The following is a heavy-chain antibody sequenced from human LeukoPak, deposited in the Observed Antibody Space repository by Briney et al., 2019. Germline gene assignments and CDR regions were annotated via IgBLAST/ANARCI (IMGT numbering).Heavy chain of an antibody. V-gene: IGHV1-69*06. CDR2: IIPIFGTA. CDR1: GGTFSSYA. Sequence: SVKVSCKASGGTFSSYAISWVRQAPGQGLEWMGGIIPIFGTANYAQKFQGRVTITADKSTSTAYMELSSLRSEDTAVYYCARGPSITMVQGGQWYYYMDVWGKGTTVTISS. J-gene: IGHJ6*03. D-gene: IGHD3-10*01. CDR3: ARGPSITMVQGGQWYYYMDV.